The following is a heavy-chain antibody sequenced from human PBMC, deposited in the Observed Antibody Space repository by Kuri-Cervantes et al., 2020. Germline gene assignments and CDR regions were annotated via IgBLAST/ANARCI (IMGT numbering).Heavy chain of an antibody. CDR3: ARVGGRGITMVQGVSQRTYYFDY. Sequence: ASVKVSCKASGYTFTSYAMHWVRQAPGQGLEWMGWINAGNGNTKYSQKFQGRVTITRDTSASTAYMELSSLRSEDTAVYYCARVGGRGITMVQGVSQRTYYFDYWGQGTLVTVSS. D-gene: IGHD3-10*01. CDR1: GYTFTSYA. CDR2: INAGNGNT. J-gene: IGHJ4*02. V-gene: IGHV1-3*01.